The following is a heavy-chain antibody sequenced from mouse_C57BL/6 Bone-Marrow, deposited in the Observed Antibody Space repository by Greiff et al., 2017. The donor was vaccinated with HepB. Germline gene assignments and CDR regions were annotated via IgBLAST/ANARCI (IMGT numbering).Heavy chain of an antibody. J-gene: IGHJ2*01. D-gene: IGHD1-1*01. CDR1: GYTFTSYW. CDR3: ARITTVVAWYYFDY. Sequence: VQLQQPGAELVKPGASVKMSCKASGYTFTSYWITWVKQRPGQGLEWIGDIYPGSGSTNYNEKFKSKATLTVDPSSSTAYMQLSSLTSEDSAVYYCARITTVVAWYYFDYWGQGTALTVSS. V-gene: IGHV1-55*01. CDR2: IYPGSGST.